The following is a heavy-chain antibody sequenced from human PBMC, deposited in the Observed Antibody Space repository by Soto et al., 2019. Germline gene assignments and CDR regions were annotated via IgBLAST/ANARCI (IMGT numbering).Heavy chain of an antibody. J-gene: IGHJ6*02. CDR2: IIPIFGTA. D-gene: IGHD2-15*01. CDR3: AGEKDLSGYYYYYGMDV. Sequence: QVQLVQSGAEVKKPGSSVKVSCKASGGTFSSYAISWVRQAPGQGLEWMGGIIPIFGTANYAQKFQGRVTITADEATSTAYMELSSLRSEDTAVYYCAGEKDLSGYYYYYGMDVWGQGTTVTVSS. V-gene: IGHV1-69*01. CDR1: GGTFSSYA.